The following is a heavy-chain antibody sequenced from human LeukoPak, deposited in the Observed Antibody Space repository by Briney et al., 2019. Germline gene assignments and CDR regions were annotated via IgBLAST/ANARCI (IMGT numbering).Heavy chain of an antibody. D-gene: IGHD6-6*01. CDR2: IKSKTDGGTT. CDR1: GFTLSNAW. Sequence: GGSLRLSCAASGFTLSNAWMSWVRQAPGKGLEWVGRIKSKTDGGTTDYAAPVKGRFTISRDDSKNTLYLQMNSLKTEDAAVYYCTPPPRSSSSNYWGQGTLVTVSS. CDR3: TPPPRSSSSNY. J-gene: IGHJ4*02. V-gene: IGHV3-15*01.